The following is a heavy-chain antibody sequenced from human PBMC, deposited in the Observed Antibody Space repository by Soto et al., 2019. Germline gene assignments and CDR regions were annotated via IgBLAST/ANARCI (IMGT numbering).Heavy chain of an antibody. CDR3: VKDEGNESIDL. CDR2: ITSSGSYV. J-gene: IGHJ4*02. D-gene: IGHD1-1*01. CDR1: GFTFSRNT. Sequence: GGSLTLSCGASGFTFSRNTMNWVRRPPARGLVGVDSITSSGSYVYYADSVKGRFSASRDKAKNSLSLKMNSMSPDDTAIYYCVKDEGNESIDLWGQGTKVTVSS. V-gene: IGHV3-21*01.